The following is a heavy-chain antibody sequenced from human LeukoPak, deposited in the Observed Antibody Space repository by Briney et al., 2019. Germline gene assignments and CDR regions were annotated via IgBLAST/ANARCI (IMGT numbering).Heavy chain of an antibody. J-gene: IGHJ6*03. CDR1: GFTFSSYW. D-gene: IGHD3-3*01. CDR2: IKQDGSEK. V-gene: IGHV3-7*01. Sequence: GGSLRLSCAAPGFTFSSYWMSWVRQAPGKGLEWVANIKQDGSEKYYVDSVKGRFTISRDNAKNSLYLQMNSLRAEDTAVYYCARDSWSSYYKAHYYYYMDVWGKGTTVTVSS. CDR3: ARDSWSSYYKAHYYYYMDV.